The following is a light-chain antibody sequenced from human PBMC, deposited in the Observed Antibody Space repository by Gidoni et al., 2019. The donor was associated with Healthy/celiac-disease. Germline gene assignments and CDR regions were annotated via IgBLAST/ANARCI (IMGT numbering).Light chain of an antibody. CDR3: QAWDSSTRV. J-gene: IGLJ2*01. CDR2: QDS. V-gene: IGLV3-1*01. Sequence: SYELTQPPSVSVSPGQTASITCSGEKLGDKSACWYQQKPGQSPVLVIYQDSKRPSGIPERFSGSNSGNTATLTISGTQAMNEADYYCQAWDSSTRVFGGGTKLTVL. CDR1: KLGDKS.